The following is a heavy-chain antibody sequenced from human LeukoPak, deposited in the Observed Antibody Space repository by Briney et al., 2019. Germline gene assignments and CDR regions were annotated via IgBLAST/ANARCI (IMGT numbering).Heavy chain of an antibody. CDR2: ISGSGGST. CDR1: GFTFSSYG. V-gene: IGHV3-23*01. J-gene: IGHJ6*03. Sequence: GGSLRLSCAASGFTFSSYGMSWVRQAPGKGLEWVSAISGSGGSTYYADSVKGRFTISRDNSKNTLYLQMNSLRAEDTAVYYCAKAPSEYIAAAGTGYYYYMDVWGKGTTVTISS. D-gene: IGHD6-13*01. CDR3: AKAPSEYIAAAGTGYYYYMDV.